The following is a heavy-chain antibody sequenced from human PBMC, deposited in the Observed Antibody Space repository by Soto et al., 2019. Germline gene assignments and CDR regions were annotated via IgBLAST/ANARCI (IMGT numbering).Heavy chain of an antibody. J-gene: IGHJ4*02. V-gene: IGHV4-30-2*01. Sequence: QLQLQESGSGLVKPSQTLSLTCAVSGGSISSGGYSWSWIRQPPGKGLEWIGYIYHSGSTYYNPSLKSRVTISVDRSKNQFSLKLSSVTAADTAVYYYARAMTTVTTIDYWGQGTLVTVSS. D-gene: IGHD4-17*01. CDR3: ARAMTTVTTIDY. CDR2: IYHSGST. CDR1: GGSISSGGYS.